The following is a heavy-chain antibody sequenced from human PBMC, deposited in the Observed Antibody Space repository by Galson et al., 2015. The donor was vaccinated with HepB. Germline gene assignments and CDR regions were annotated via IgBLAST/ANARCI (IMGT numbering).Heavy chain of an antibody. CDR3: ARGYYGSGILDY. J-gene: IGHJ4*02. V-gene: IGHV4-4*02. CDR1: GDSISSSHW. CDR2: IYHSGIT. Sequence: SETLSLTCAVSGDSISSSHWWNWVRQPPGRGLECIGEIYHSGITNYNPYLKSRVTMFVDKSKNQFSLKLSSVTAADTAVYYCARGYYGSGILDYWGQGTLVTVSS. D-gene: IGHD3-10*01.